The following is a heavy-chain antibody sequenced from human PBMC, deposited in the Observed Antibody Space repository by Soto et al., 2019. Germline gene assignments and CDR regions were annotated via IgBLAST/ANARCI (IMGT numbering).Heavy chain of an antibody. J-gene: IGHJ4*02. V-gene: IGHV3-7*01. CDR2: IKQDGSEK. CDR3: VRVSRRDGYRF. D-gene: IGHD5-12*01. CDR1: GFTFSSYW. Sequence: GGSLRLSCAASGFTFSSYWMSWVRQAPGKGLEWVANIKQDGSEKYYVDSVKGRFTISRDNAKNSLYLQMNSPRAEDTAVYYCVRVSRRDGYRFGGQGTLVTVSS.